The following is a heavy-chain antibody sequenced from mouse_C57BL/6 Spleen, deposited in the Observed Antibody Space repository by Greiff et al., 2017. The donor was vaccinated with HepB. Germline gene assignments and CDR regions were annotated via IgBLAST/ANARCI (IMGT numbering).Heavy chain of an antibody. J-gene: IGHJ3*01. CDR3: ARRDDYDVFAY. CDR2: IDPSDSET. D-gene: IGHD2-4*01. CDR1: GYTFTSYW. V-gene: IGHV1-52*01. Sequence: VQLQQSGAELVRPGSSVKLSCKASGYTFTSYWMHWVKQRPIQGLEWIGNIDPSDSETHYNQKFKDKATLTVDKSSSTAYMQLSSLTSEDSAVYYCARRDDYDVFAYWGQGTLVTVSA.